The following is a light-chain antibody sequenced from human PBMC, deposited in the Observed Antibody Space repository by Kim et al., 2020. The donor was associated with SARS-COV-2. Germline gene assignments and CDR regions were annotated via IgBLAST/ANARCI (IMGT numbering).Light chain of an antibody. CDR1: NKNY. CDR2: WAS. V-gene: IGKV4-1*01. CDR3: QQYYSTPVT. J-gene: IGKJ5*01. Sequence: NKNYLAWYQQKPGQPPKLLIYWASTRESGVPDRFSGSGSVTDFTLTISSLQAEDVAVYYCQQYYSTPVTFGQGTRLEIK.